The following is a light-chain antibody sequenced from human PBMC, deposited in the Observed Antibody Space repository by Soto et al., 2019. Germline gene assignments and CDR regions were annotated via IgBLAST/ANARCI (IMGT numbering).Light chain of an antibody. Sequence: DIQMTQSPSTLSASVGDRVTITCRASQGITGYLNWYQQKPGKVPKLLIYAASTLQSGVPSRFSGSGSGTAFTLTLSSLQAEDSATYYCQKSFIAPWKFGQGTRLEIK. CDR2: AAS. CDR1: QGITGY. J-gene: IGKJ5*01. CDR3: QKSFIAPWK. V-gene: IGKV1-39*01.